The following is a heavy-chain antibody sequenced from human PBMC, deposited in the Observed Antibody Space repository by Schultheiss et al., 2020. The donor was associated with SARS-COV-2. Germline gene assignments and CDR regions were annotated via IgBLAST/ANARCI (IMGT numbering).Heavy chain of an antibody. CDR2: IYYSGST. V-gene: IGHV4-61*08. Sequence: SETLSLTCTVSGGSISSGGYYWSWIRQPPGKGLEWIGYIYYSGSTNYNPSLKSRVTISVDTSKNQFSLKLSSVTAADTAVYYCAHSSGYLYYFDYWGQGTLVTVSS. D-gene: IGHD3-22*01. CDR3: AHSSGYLYYFDY. CDR1: GGSISSGGYY. J-gene: IGHJ4*02.